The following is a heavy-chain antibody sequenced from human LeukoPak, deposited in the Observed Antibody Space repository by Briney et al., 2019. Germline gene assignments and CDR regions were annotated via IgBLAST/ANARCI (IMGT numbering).Heavy chain of an antibody. CDR3: ARSVVTLYWYFDL. Sequence: TPSETLSLTCSVSGGSINSNSYYWGWIRRPPGKGLEYIGSIYYSGSISYNPSLKSRVTISVDTSKIQFSLKLSSVTTADTAVYYCARSVVTLYWYFDLWGRGTLVTVSS. J-gene: IGHJ2*01. CDR2: IYYSGSI. CDR1: GGSINSNSYY. D-gene: IGHD4-23*01. V-gene: IGHV4-39*07.